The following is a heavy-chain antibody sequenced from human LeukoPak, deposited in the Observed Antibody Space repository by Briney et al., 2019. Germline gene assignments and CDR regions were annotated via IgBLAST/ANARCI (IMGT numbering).Heavy chain of an antibody. J-gene: IGHJ4*02. Sequence: GGSLRLSCAASGFTFSSYAMSWVRQAPGKGLEWVSAISGSGGSTYYADSVKGRFTISRDNSKNTLHLQMNSLRAEDTAVYYCAKRSGAAVAGKFDYWGQGTLVTVSS. CDR1: GFTFSSYA. CDR3: AKRSGAAVAGKFDY. D-gene: IGHD6-19*01. CDR2: ISGSGGST. V-gene: IGHV3-23*01.